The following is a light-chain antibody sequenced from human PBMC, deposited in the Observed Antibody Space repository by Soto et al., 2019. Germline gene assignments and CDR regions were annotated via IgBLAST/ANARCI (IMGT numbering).Light chain of an antibody. CDR1: SSNIGTGFH. CDR3: HSYDSNLSGSV. V-gene: IGLV1-40*01. Sequence: QSVLTQPPSVSGAPGQRVTISCTGSSSNIGTGFHVHWYQQLPGTAPKLLIYGNTNRPSGVPDRFSGSKSGTSASLAITGLQAEDEADYYCHSYDSNLSGSVFGGGTKVTVL. J-gene: IGLJ2*01. CDR2: GNT.